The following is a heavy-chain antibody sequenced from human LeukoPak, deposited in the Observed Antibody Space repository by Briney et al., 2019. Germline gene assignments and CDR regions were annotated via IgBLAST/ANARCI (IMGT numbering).Heavy chain of an antibody. CDR3: ARTGYSGGWYRNGMDV. V-gene: IGHV1-3*01. D-gene: IGHD6-19*01. J-gene: IGHJ6*02. CDR1: GYTFTYYA. CDR2: INAGNGNT. Sequence: ASVKVSCKASGYTFTYYAIHWVRQAPGQRLEWMGWINAGNGNTDYSQKFQGRLTFTRDTSASTAFMELSSLTSEDTAVYYCARTGYSGGWYRNGMDVWGQGTTVTVSS.